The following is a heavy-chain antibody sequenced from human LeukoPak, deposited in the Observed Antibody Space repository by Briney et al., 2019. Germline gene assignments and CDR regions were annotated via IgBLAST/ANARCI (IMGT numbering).Heavy chain of an antibody. J-gene: IGHJ4*02. V-gene: IGHV3-7*01. CDR2: IKQDGSEK. CDR1: GFTFSSYS. D-gene: IGHD6-19*01. Sequence: GRSLRLSCAASGFTFSSYSMNWVRQAPGKGLEWVANIKQDGSEKYYVDSVKGRFTISRDNAKNSLYLQMNSLRAEDTAVYYCARDSGGLVPYYWGQGTLVTVSS. CDR3: ARDSGGLVPYY.